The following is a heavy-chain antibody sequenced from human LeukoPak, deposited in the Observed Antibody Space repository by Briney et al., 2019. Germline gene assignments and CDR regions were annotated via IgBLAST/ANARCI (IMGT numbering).Heavy chain of an antibody. CDR3: AKGFNGVVVNLDY. CDR1: GFTFSSYE. Sequence: GGSLRLSCVASGFTFSSYEMNWVRQAPGKGLEWLSYIGSSGRTIFYAHSVKGRFTSSIDNAKNSLYLQMNSLRAEATAVYYCAKGFNGVVVNLDYWGQGTLVTVSS. CDR2: IGSSGRTI. V-gene: IGHV3-48*03. J-gene: IGHJ4*02. D-gene: IGHD3-22*01.